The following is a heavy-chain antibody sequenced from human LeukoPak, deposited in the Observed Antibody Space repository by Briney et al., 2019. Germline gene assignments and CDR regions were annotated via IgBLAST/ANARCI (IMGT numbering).Heavy chain of an antibody. CDR1: GGSISSYY. CDR2: IYYSGST. Sequence: SETLSLTCTASGGSISSYYWSWIRQPPGKGLEWIGYIYYSGSTNYNPSLKSRVTISVDTSKNQFSLKLSSVTAADTAVYYCARAPLVAAAGTYYYYGMDVGGQGTTVTVSS. V-gene: IGHV4-59*01. D-gene: IGHD6-13*01. CDR3: ARAPLVAAAGTYYYYGMDV. J-gene: IGHJ6*02.